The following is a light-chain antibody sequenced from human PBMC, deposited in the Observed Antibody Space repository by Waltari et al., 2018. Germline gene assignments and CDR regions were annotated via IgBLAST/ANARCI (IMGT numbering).Light chain of an antibody. J-gene: IGLJ3*02. CDR1: SSDVGTYNY. Sequence: QSITISCTGTSSDVGTYNYVSWYQQHPGKAPKLMIYDVSKRPSGVSIRFSGSKSGNTASLTISELQPEDEGDYYCISYTRSSTWVFGGGTQLTVL. CDR3: ISYTRSSTWV. CDR2: DVS. V-gene: IGLV2-14*04.